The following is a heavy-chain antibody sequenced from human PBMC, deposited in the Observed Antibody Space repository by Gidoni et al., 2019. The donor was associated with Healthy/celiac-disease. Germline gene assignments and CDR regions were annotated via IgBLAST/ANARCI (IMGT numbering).Heavy chain of an antibody. Sequence: EVQLVESGGGLVKPGGSLRLSCAASGFTFSSYSMNWVRQAPGKGLEWFSSISSSSSYIYYADSVKGRFTISRDNAKNSLYLQMNSLRAEDTAVYYCARDYPSRVGGRRAFDIWGQGTMVTVSS. D-gene: IGHD3-16*01. CDR3: ARDYPSRVGGRRAFDI. J-gene: IGHJ3*02. V-gene: IGHV3-21*01. CDR1: GFTFSSYS. CDR2: ISSSSSYI.